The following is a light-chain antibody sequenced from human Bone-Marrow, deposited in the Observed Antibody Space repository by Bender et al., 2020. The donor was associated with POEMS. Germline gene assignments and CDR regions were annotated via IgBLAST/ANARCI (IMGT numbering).Light chain of an antibody. V-gene: IGLV3-1*01. CDR3: QAWDITTPR. CDR1: DLGDKY. CDR2: QDT. Sequence: SSDLTQPPSVSVSPGQTASITCSGDDLGDKYACWYQQKPGQSPVLVIYQDTKRPSGIPERFSGSNSGNTATLTISGTQAIDEAEYYCQAWDITTPRIGGGTKLTVL. J-gene: IGLJ2*01.